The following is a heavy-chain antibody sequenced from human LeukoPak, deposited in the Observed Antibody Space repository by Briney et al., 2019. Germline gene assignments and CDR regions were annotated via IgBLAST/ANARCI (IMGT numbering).Heavy chain of an antibody. V-gene: IGHV4-59*13. J-gene: IGHJ5*02. Sequence: SETLSLTCTVSGVSISSYYWSWIRQPPGKGLEWIGYIYYSGSTNYNPPLKSRVTISVDTSKNQFSLKLSSVTAADTAVYYCAREGYTDGYNEPYFDPWGQGTLVTVSS. CDR3: AREGYTDGYNEPYFDP. CDR2: IYYSGST. D-gene: IGHD5-24*01. CDR1: GVSISSYY.